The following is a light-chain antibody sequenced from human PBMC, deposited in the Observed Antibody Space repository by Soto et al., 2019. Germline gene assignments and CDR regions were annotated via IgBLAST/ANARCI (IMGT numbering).Light chain of an antibody. J-gene: IGKJ3*01. CDR2: SAS. V-gene: IGKV1-39*01. CDR3: LESYSVPFFS. CDR1: QTIGTY. Sequence: DIHITQSPSSLSASLGDRVTITCRASQTIGTYLNWFQQKPAKAPKLLIYSASTLQSGVPSRFSGSGSGTDFTLTITSLQPEDSATYYCLESYSVPFFSFGPGPKVDIK.